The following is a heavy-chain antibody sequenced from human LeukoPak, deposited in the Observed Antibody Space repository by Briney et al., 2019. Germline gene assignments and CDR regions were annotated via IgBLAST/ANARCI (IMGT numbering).Heavy chain of an antibody. V-gene: IGHV3-21*01. Sequence: GGSLRLSCAASGSTFSSYSMNWVRQAPGKGLEWVSSISSSSSYIYYADSVKGRLTISRDNAKNSLYLQMNSLRAEDTAVYYCARGGAAAAPNWFDPWGQGTLVTVSS. CDR1: GSTFSSYS. D-gene: IGHD6-13*01. CDR2: ISSSSSYI. J-gene: IGHJ5*02. CDR3: ARGGAAAAPNWFDP.